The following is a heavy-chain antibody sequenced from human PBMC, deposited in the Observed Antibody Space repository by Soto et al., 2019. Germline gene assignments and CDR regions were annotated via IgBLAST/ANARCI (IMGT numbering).Heavy chain of an antibody. Sequence: SETLSLTCTVSGGSISSSSYYWGWIRQPPGKGLEWIGSIYYSGSTDYNPSLESRVTISVDTSRNQISLYLTSVTAADTAIYYCAATPRYWGQGPLLTVSS. CDR3: AATPRY. CDR1: GGSISSSSYY. CDR2: IYYSGST. V-gene: IGHV4-39*07. J-gene: IGHJ4*02. D-gene: IGHD1-26*01.